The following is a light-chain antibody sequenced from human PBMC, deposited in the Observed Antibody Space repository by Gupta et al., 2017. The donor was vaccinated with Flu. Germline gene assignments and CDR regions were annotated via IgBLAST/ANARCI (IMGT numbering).Light chain of an antibody. J-gene: IGKJ1*01. CDR1: QSISSW. CDR2: KAS. CDR3: QQYNSYSWT. Sequence: PSTLSASVGDRVTITCRASQSISSWLAWYQQKPGKAPKLLINKASSLESGVPSRFSGSGSGTEFTLTISSLQPDDFATYYCQQYNSYSWTFGQGTKVEIK. V-gene: IGKV1-5*03.